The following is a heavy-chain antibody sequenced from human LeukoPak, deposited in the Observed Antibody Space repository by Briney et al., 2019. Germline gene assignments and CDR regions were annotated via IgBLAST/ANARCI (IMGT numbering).Heavy chain of an antibody. CDR2: IYPGDSDT. V-gene: IGHV5-51*01. D-gene: IGHD3-10*01. CDR3: ARIGNPVVWGGIVSPPNY. Sequence: GESLKISCKGSGYRFISYWIGWVRQMPGKGLEWMGIIYPGDSDTRYSPSFQGQVTISADKSISTAYLQWNSLKASDTAIYYCARIGNPVVWGGIVSPPNYWGQGTLVTVSS. J-gene: IGHJ4*02. CDR1: GYRFISYW.